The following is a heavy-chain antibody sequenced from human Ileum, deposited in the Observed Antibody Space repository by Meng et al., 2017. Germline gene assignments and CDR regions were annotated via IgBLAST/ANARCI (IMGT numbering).Heavy chain of an antibody. CDR2: ISQEWERT. V-gene: IGHV4-4*03. D-gene: IGHD2-21*01. J-gene: IGHJ4*02. CDR3: VRNEGYSLGD. Sequence: QVQLRESGRGLVQPLGTLSATCGVSVYANSISYWWSWVRQPPGKGLEWMGEISQEWERTNSNPSLKSRVTISLDKSKNHFPLNLNSVPAEDRALYYCVRNEGYSLGDWGQGTLVTVSS. CDR1: VYANSISYW.